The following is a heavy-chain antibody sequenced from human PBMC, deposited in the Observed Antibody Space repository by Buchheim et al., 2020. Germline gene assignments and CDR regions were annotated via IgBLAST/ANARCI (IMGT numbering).Heavy chain of an antibody. D-gene: IGHD2-15*01. CDR2: ISYDGSNK. CDR3: AKDGGYCSGGSCYSFDY. CDR1: GFTFSSYG. Sequence: QVQLVESGGGVVQPGRSLRLSCAASGFTFSSYGMHWVRQAPGKGLEWVAVISYDGSNKYYADSVKGRFTISRDNSKNTLYLQMNSLRAEDTAVYYCAKDGGYCSGGSCYSFDYWDQGTL. V-gene: IGHV3-30*18. J-gene: IGHJ4*02.